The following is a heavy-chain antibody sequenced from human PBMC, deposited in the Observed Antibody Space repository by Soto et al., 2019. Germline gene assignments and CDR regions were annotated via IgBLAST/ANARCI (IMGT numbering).Heavy chain of an antibody. CDR3: ARVPFKYYYDSSGYYDY. CDR1: GGSFSGYY. D-gene: IGHD3-22*01. J-gene: IGHJ4*02. V-gene: IGHV4-34*01. Sequence: SETLSLTCAVYGGSFSGYYWSWIRQPPGKGLEWIGEINHSGSTNYNPSLKSRVTISVDTSKNQFSLKLSSVTAADTAVYYCARVPFKYYYDSSGYYDYWGQGTLVTVSS. CDR2: INHSGST.